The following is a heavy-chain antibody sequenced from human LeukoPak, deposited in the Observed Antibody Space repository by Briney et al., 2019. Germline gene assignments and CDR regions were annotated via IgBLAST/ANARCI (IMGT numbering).Heavy chain of an antibody. V-gene: IGHV3-48*01. Sequence: GGSLRLSCAASGFTFSTYGMNWVRQVPGKGLEWVSYISGSSTAIYYTDSVKGRFTTSRDNAEKSVYLQMNGLRVEDTAVYYCATYSGYDRIFDHWGQGTLVTVSS. CDR3: ATYSGYDRIFDH. J-gene: IGHJ4*02. D-gene: IGHD5-12*01. CDR1: GFTFSTYG. CDR2: ISGSSTAI.